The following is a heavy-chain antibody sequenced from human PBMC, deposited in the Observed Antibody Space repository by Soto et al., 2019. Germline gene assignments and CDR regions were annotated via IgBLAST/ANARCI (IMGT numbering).Heavy chain of an antibody. Sequence: PGGSLRLSCAASGFIFENFGMSWVRQAPGKGLEWISSISGSGFKKYYADSVKGRFTISRDPSTTTLFLDMYSLGAEDTAIYYCAKGRKPDHDDGLCAFDSWGQGVLVTVSS. CDR1: GFIFENFG. V-gene: IGHV3-23*01. CDR3: AKGRKPDHDDGLCAFDS. CDR2: ISGSGFKK. D-gene: IGHD3-3*01. J-gene: IGHJ4*02.